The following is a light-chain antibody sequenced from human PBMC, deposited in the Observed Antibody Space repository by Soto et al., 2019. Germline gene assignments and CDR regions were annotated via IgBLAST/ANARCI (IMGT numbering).Light chain of an antibody. CDR3: QQSYKSPYT. Sequence: IQMTQSPSSLSASVGDSVTVTCRASQSINIYLNWYQQKPRKAPTLLIYGASSLQCGVPSRFTCGGSRTDFTLTISSLQPEDFATYYCQQSYKSPYTFGQGTKLEIK. CDR2: GAS. J-gene: IGKJ2*01. V-gene: IGKV1-39*01. CDR1: QSINIY.